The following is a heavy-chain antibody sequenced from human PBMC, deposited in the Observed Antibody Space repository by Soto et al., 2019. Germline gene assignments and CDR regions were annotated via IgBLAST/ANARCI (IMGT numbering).Heavy chain of an antibody. D-gene: IGHD3-10*01. CDR1: GGTFSGYA. Sequence: SVKVSCKASGGTFSGYAISWVRQAPGQGLEWMGGIIPVYDPPKYAKKLKGRVTITADEFTTHVELNNLRSEDTAVYYCARPNGSRSPDGFDIWGQGTMVTDSS. V-gene: IGHV1-69*13. CDR3: ARPNGSRSPDGFDI. CDR2: IIPVYDPP. J-gene: IGHJ3*02.